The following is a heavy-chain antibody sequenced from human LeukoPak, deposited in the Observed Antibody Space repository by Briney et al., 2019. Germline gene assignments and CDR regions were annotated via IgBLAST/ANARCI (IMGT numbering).Heavy chain of an antibody. Sequence: SVKVSCKASGGTFSSYAISWVRQAPGQGVEWMGGIIPIFGTANYAQKFQGRVTITTNESTSTAYMELSSLRSEDTAVYYCAMVKGNYYGSGSYYGDYWGQGTLVTVSS. V-gene: IGHV1-69*05. CDR2: IIPIFGTA. CDR1: GGTFSSYA. D-gene: IGHD3-10*01. CDR3: AMVKGNYYGSGSYYGDY. J-gene: IGHJ4*02.